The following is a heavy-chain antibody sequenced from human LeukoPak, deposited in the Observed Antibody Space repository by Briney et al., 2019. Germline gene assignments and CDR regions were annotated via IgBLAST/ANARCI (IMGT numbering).Heavy chain of an antibody. CDR3: ARSVAGREGGAFDI. CDR2: INHSGST. D-gene: IGHD6-19*01. CDR1: GGSFSGYY. Sequence: PSETLSLTCAVYGGSFSGYYWSWIRQPPGEGLEWIGEINHSGSTNYNPSLKSRVTISVDTSKNQFSLKLSSVTAADTAVYYCARSVAGREGGAFDIWGQGTMVTVSS. J-gene: IGHJ3*02. V-gene: IGHV4-34*01.